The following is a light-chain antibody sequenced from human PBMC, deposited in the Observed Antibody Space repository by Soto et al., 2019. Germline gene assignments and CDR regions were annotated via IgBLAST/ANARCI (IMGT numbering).Light chain of an antibody. CDR2: GAS. V-gene: IGKV3-20*01. CDR1: QSVSSSY. CDR3: QQYGSSPET. Sequence: EIVLTQSPGTLSLSPGERATLSCRASQSVSSSYLAWYQQKPGQAPRLLIYGASSRATGIPDMFSGRGSGTDFTLTISRLEPEDFAVYYCQQYGSSPETFGQGTQVEIK. J-gene: IGKJ1*01.